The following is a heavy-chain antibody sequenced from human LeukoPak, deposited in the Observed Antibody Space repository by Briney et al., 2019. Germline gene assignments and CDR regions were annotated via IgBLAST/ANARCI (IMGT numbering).Heavy chain of an antibody. D-gene: IGHD3-22*01. Sequence: PVASVKVSCKASGYTFTSYGISWVRQAPGQGLEWMGWISAYNGNTNYTQKLQGRVTITTDTSTSTAYMELRSLRSDDTAVYYCARHPGGYYDSSGVDYWGQGTLVTVSS. V-gene: IGHV1-18*01. CDR2: ISAYNGNT. CDR1: GYTFTSYG. J-gene: IGHJ4*02. CDR3: ARHPGGYYDSSGVDY.